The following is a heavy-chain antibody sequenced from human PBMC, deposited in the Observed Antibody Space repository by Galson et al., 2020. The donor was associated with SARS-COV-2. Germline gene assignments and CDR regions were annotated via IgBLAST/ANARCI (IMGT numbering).Heavy chain of an antibody. Sequence: SQASETLSLTCAVHGGSLSGYYWNWIRQPPGKGLEWIGEINHLGGANYNSTLKSRLTLSIDTSKNQVSLSLRSVTAADTAVYYCAGGNCVLVTARRFDPWGQGTQVTVAS. CDR1: GGSLSGYY. J-gene: IGHJ5*02. CDR2: INHLGGA. D-gene: IGHD2-21*02. V-gene: IGHV4-34*01. CDR3: AGGNCVLVTARRFDP.